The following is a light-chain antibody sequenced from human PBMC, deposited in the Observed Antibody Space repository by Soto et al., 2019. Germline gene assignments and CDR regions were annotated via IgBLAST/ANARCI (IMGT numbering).Light chain of an antibody. CDR2: EVS. CDR1: SSDVGGYNY. J-gene: IGLJ2*01. V-gene: IGLV2-14*01. Sequence: QSALTQPASVSGSPGQSITISCTRTSSDVGGYNYVSWYQQHPGKAPKLMIYEVSNRPSGVSNRFSGSKSGNTASLNISGLQAEDEADYYCSSYTSSSTLDVVFGGGTKLTVL. CDR3: SSYTSSSTLDVV.